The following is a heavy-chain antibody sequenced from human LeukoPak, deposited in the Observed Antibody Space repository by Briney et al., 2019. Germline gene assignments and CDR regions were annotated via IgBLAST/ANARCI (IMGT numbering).Heavy chain of an antibody. J-gene: IGHJ4*02. V-gene: IGHV4-61*02. D-gene: IGHD3-9*01. Sequence: PSQTLSLTCTVSGGSISSGSYYWSWIRQPAGTGLEWIGRIYTSGSTNYNPSLKSRVTISVDTSKNQFSLKLSSVTAADTAVYYCARTSWRGDILTGYYIGGAYYFDYWGQGTLVTVSS. CDR2: IYTSGST. CDR1: GGSISSGSYY. CDR3: ARTSWRGDILTGYYIGGAYYFDY.